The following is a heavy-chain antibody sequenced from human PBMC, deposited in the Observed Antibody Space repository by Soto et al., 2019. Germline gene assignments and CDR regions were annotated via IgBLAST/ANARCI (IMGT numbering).Heavy chain of an antibody. V-gene: IGHV4-31*03. Sequence: SETLSLTCTVSGGSISSGGYYWSWIRQHPGKGLEWIGYIYYSGSTYYNPSLKSRVTISVDTSKNQFSLKLSSVTAADTAVYYCARVPIAGTTVYYYYMDVWGKGTTVTVSS. CDR2: IYYSGST. D-gene: IGHD4-17*01. CDR3: ARVPIAGTTVYYYYMDV. J-gene: IGHJ6*03. CDR1: GGSISSGGYY.